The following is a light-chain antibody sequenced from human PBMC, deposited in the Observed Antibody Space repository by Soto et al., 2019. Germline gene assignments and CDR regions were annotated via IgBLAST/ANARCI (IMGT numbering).Light chain of an antibody. Sequence: QSALTQPASVSGSPGQSITISCTGTSSDVNPYDYVSWYQQHPGKAPKLMIYDVSNRPSGVSNRFSGSKSGNTASLTISGLQAYDEADYYCSSFTISSTVVFGGGTKLTVL. V-gene: IGLV2-14*01. J-gene: IGLJ2*01. CDR1: SSDVNPYDY. CDR2: DVS. CDR3: SSFTISSTVV.